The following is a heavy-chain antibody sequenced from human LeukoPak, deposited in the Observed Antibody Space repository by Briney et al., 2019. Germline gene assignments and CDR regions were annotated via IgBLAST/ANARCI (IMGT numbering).Heavy chain of an antibody. J-gene: IGHJ4*02. Sequence: GASVKVSCKASGYTFTSYYIHWVRQAPGQGLEWMGVINPSDDNTGYALKFQGRVTMTRDMSTSTVYMELSSLRSEDTAVYYCARGYDILTGYFQFDYWGQGTLVTVSS. D-gene: IGHD3-9*01. CDR2: INPSDDNT. V-gene: IGHV1-46*01. CDR3: ARGYDILTGYFQFDY. CDR1: GYTFTSYY.